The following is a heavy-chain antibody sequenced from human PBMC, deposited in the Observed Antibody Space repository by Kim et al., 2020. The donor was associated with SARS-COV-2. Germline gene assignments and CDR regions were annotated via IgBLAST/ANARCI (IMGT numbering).Heavy chain of an antibody. Sequence: GGSLRLSCAASGLTVSSNYMTWVRQSPGKGLEGGSVIYIGGSTFYVDSVKGRFTISRDNSKNMVYLQMNSLTVGDTAVYYCARVVLSHDNNPCAAYDVWGHGTLVTVSS. CDR3: ARVVLSHDNNPCAAYDV. V-gene: IGHV3-66*01. CDR2: IYIGGST. J-gene: IGHJ3*01. D-gene: IGHD3-9*01. CDR1: GLTVSSNY.